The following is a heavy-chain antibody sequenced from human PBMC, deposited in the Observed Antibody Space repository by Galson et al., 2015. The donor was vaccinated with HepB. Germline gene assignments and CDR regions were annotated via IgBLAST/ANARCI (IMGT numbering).Heavy chain of an antibody. CDR3: ARDRYYYGSGLKYCFDY. CDR1: GFTFSNYA. CDR2: ISYDGSNK. J-gene: IGHJ4*02. D-gene: IGHD3-10*01. Sequence: SLRLSCAASGFTFSNYAMHWVRQAPGKGLEWVAVISYDGSNKYYADSVKGRFTISRDNSKNTLYLQMNSLRAEDTAVYYCARDRYYYGSGLKYCFDYWGQGTLVTVSS. V-gene: IGHV3-30*04.